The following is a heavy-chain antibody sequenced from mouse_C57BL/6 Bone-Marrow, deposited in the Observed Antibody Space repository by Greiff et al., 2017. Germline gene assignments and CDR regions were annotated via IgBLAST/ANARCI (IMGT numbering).Heavy chain of an antibody. D-gene: IGHD1-1*01. CDR2: ISSGSSTI. CDR3: AYGSSYDYYAMDY. Sequence: EVQLVESGGGLVKPGGSLKLSCAASGFTFSDYGMHWVRQAPEKGLEWVAYISSGSSTIYYADTVKGRFTISRDNAKNTLFLQMTSLRSEDTAMYYCAYGSSYDYYAMDYWGQGTSVTVSS. CDR1: GFTFSDYG. V-gene: IGHV5-17*01. J-gene: IGHJ4*01.